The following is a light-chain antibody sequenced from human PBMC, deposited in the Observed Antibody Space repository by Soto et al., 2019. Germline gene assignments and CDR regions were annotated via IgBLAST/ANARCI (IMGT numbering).Light chain of an antibody. CDR3: GSWNSALGVEV. CDR1: SSDIGSKY. CDR2: FNN. Sequence: QSVLTQPPSVSAAPGQRVTISCSGSSSDIGSKYVSWYQQVPGTAPRLLIYFNNNRPSGIPDRFSGSKSGTSATLAISVRQTGDGSDYYFGSWNSALGVEVFGTGTKVTVL. V-gene: IGLV1-51*01. J-gene: IGLJ1*01.